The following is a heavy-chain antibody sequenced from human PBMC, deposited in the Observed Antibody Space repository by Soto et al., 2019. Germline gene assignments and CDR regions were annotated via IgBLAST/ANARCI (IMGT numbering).Heavy chain of an antibody. Sequence: ESGGGVVQPGRSLRLSCAASGFTFSSYGMHWVRQAPGKGLEWVAVISYDGSNKYYADSVKGRFTISRDNSKNTLYLQMNSLRAEDTAVYYCLSWDAFDIWGQGTMVTVSS. CDR2: ISYDGSNK. CDR3: LSWDAFDI. V-gene: IGHV3-30*03. J-gene: IGHJ3*02. CDR1: GFTFSSYG.